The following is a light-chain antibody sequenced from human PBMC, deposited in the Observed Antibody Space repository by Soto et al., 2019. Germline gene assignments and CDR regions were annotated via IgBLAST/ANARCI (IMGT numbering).Light chain of an antibody. J-gene: IGLJ1*01. V-gene: IGLV2-23*01. Sequence: QSDLTQPASVSGSPGQSITISCTWTSSDIGTYNLVSWYQHYPGKAPKLMIYEGIKRPSGVSNRFSGSKSGNTAFLTISGLQAEDEADYYCCSYAGSGTDNYVFGSGTKVTVL. CDR1: SSDIGTYNL. CDR3: CSYAGSGTDNYV. CDR2: EGI.